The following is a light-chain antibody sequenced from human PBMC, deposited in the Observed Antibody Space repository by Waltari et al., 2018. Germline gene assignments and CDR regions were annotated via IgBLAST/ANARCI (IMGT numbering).Light chain of an antibody. CDR3: QQQNNWPLT. CDR1: QSVGSS. J-gene: IGKJ4*01. V-gene: IGKV3-15*01. CDR2: GAS. Sequence: EIVMKQSPATLSGSPGERATLSGRASQSVGSSLAWYQQKPGQSPRLLISGASTGATGVPARFSGSGSGTEFTLTISSLQSEDFAIYYCQQQNNWPLTFGGGTKVESK.